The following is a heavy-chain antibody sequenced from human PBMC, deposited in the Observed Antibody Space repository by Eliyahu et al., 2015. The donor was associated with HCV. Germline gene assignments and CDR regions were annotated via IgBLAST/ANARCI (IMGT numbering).Heavy chain of an antibody. CDR2: IQYDGNNK. CDR1: GFTFXHHG. CDR3: ARSGMTWRAFNI. V-gene: IGHV3-30*02. D-gene: IGHD1-1*01. Sequence: QVQLVESGGGVVQPGGSLTLSCEASGFTFXHHGXQWVRXSXAKGLEWVASIQYDGNNKDYVDSVKGRFTISRDNSKSTLYLQMNSLRAEDTALYYCARSGMTWRAFNIWGQGTMVTVSS. J-gene: IGHJ3*02.